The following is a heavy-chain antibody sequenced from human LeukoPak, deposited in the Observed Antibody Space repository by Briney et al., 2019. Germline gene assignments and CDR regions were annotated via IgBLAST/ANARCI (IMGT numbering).Heavy chain of an antibody. CDR3: ARSLPGRYSSGWSVDY. V-gene: IGHV1-18*01. CDR1: GYTFTSYG. CDR2: ISAYNGNT. D-gene: IGHD6-19*01. Sequence: ASVKVSCKASGYTFTSYGISWVRQAPGQGLEWMGWISAYNGNTNYAQKLQGRVTMTTDTSTSTAYMELRSLRSDDTAVYYCARSLPGRYSSGWSVDYWGQGTLVTVSS. J-gene: IGHJ4*02.